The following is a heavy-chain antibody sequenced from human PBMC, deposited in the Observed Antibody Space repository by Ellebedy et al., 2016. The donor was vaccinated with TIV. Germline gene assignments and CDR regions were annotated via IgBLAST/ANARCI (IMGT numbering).Heavy chain of an antibody. J-gene: IGHJ4*02. Sequence: GGSLRLSCAASGFTFNNYWTSWVRQAPGKGLECVANIKEDGSEKYYVDSVRGRFTISRDNAKNSLYLQLNSLRAEDTAVYYCAKDEGSGTWHYWGQGTLVTVSS. CDR3: AKDEGSGTWHY. D-gene: IGHD3-10*01. V-gene: IGHV3-7*01. CDR1: GFTFNNYW. CDR2: IKEDGSEK.